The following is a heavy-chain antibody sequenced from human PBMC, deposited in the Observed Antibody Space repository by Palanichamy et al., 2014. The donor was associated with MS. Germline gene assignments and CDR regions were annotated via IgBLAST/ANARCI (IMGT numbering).Heavy chain of an antibody. J-gene: IGHJ4*02. CDR2: VSGSGGST. D-gene: IGHD4-17*01. CDR3: ARAGRDYGDYSVDY. Sequence: EVQLLESGGGLVQPGGSLRLSCAASGFTSNKYAMSWVRQAPGKGLEWVSAVSGSGGSTFYADSVKGRFTISRDNSKNTLYLQMNSLRAEDTAVYYCARAGRDYGDYSVDYWGRGTLVTVSS. V-gene: IGHV3-23*01. CDR1: GFTSNKYA.